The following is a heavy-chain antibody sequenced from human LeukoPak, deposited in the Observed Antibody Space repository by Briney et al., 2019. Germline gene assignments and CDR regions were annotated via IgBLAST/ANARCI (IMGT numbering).Heavy chain of an antibody. V-gene: IGHV3-7*03. J-gene: IGHJ4*02. D-gene: IGHD3-22*01. Sequence: GGSLRLSCADXGXXXXXSXXXXXXXAPGXXLXXVXXKXEXGSXQNXXDSVKGQLTISRDNPKTKLYLEMNSLRAEDTAVYXCARDDGYDRFDYWGQGTLVTVSS. CDR1: GXXXXXSX. CDR2: KXEXGSXQ. CDR3: ARDDGYDRFDY.